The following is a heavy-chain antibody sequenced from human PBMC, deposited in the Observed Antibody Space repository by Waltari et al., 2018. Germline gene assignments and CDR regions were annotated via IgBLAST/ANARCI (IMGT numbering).Heavy chain of an antibody. CDR3: ARGGGSSGYYGY. CDR2: IYYSGST. V-gene: IGHV4-31*01. D-gene: IGHD3-22*01. J-gene: IGHJ4*02. Sequence: QVQLQESGPGLVKPSQTLSLTCTVSGGSISSGGYYWSWTRQHPGKGLEWIGYIYYSGSTYYNPSLKSLVTISVDRAKNQFSLKLSSVTAADTAVYYCARGGGSSGYYGYWGQGTLVTVSS. CDR1: GGSISSGGYY.